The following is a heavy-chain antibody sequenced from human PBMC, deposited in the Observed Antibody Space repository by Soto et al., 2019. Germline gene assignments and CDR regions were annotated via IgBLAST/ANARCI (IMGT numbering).Heavy chain of an antibody. J-gene: IGHJ4*02. Sequence: SLRLSCTVSGFTFDDYAMSWVRQAPGKGLEWVGFISSQAFGGTTEDAASVEGRFTISTDESKTIAYLQMNSLKAADTAVYFCATVYFYDSSADYYFDYWGQGTLVTVSS. CDR2: ISSQAFGGTT. V-gene: IGHV3-49*04. CDR3: ATVYFYDSSADYYFDY. D-gene: IGHD3-22*01. CDR1: GFTFDDYA.